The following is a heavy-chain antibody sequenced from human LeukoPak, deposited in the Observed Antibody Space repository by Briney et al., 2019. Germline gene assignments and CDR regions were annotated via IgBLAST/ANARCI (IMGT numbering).Heavy chain of an antibody. D-gene: IGHD3-3*01. CDR1: GYTFTSYG. Sequence: ASVKVSCKASGYTFTSYGIGWVRRAPGQGLEWMGWSSAYNGNTNYAQKLQGRVTMTTDTSTSTAYMELRSLRSDDTAVYSCAREKYYDFWSGKYYYYGMDVWGQGTTVTVSS. CDR3: AREKYYDFWSGKYYYYGMDV. CDR2: SSAYNGNT. V-gene: IGHV1-18*01. J-gene: IGHJ6*02.